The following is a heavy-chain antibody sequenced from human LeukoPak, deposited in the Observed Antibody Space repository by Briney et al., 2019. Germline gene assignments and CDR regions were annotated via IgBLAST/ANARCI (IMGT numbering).Heavy chain of an antibody. V-gene: IGHV3-30*02. CDR1: GFTFNNYG. CDR3: AKSPYLYCSGGSCYPDY. CDR2: IQYDVGNK. Sequence: GGSLRLSCAASGFTFNNYGMHWVRQAPGKGLEWVAFIQYDVGNKYYADSVKGRFTISRDNSKNTLYLQVNSLRAEDTAVYYCAKSPYLYCSGGSCYPDYWGQGTLVTVSS. D-gene: IGHD2-15*01. J-gene: IGHJ4*02.